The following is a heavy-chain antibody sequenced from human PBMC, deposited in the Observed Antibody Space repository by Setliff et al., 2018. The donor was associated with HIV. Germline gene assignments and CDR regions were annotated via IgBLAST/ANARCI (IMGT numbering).Heavy chain of an antibody. V-gene: IGHV3-21*01. Sequence: PGGSLRLSCAASGFTFSTYSMNWVRLAPGRGLEWISSISVGGFNIYYADSVKGRFFVSRDDAKNSLFLQMNSLRTEDTAVYFCARVRARYSSSWSFDYWGQGTPVTVSS. CDR1: GFTFSTYS. J-gene: IGHJ4*02. CDR2: ISVGGFNI. D-gene: IGHD6-13*01. CDR3: ARVRARYSSSWSFDY.